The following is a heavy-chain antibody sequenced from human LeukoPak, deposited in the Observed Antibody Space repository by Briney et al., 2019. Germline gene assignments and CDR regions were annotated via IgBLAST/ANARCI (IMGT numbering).Heavy chain of an antibody. CDR2: ITTTAHGGTT. Sequence: GGSLRLSCAASGFTFSYVWVSWVRQAPGKGLEWVGRITTTAHGGTTDYAAPVKGRFTISRDDSKNTLYLQMNSLKTEDTAVYYCSEGLDYWGQGTLVTVSS. V-gene: IGHV3-15*01. CDR1: GFTFSYVW. CDR3: SEGLDY. J-gene: IGHJ4*02.